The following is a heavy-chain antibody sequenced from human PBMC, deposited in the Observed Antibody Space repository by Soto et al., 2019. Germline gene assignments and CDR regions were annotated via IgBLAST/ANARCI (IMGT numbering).Heavy chain of an antibody. D-gene: IGHD3-22*01. Sequence: PSETLSLTCTVSGGSISSGGYYWTWIRQHPGKGLEWIGYIYYSGSTYYNPSLKSRVTISVDTSKNQFSLKLSSVTAVDTAVYYCASSPRYSSGYFFDCWGQGTLFTVSS. CDR2: IYYSGST. CDR1: GGSISSGGYY. V-gene: IGHV4-31*03. J-gene: IGHJ4*02. CDR3: ASSPRYSSGYFFDC.